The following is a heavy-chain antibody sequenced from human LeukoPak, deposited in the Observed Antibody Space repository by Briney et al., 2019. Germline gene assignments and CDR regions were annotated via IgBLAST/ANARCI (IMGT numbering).Heavy chain of an antibody. V-gene: IGHV1-2*02. Sequence: SVTVSCKASGYTFTGYYMHWVRQAPGQGLEWMGWINPTSGDTNYAQKFQGSVNLTMDTSISTAYMELSRLRSDDTAVYYCARDLGAYYYDSSGSQPGDAFDIWGQGTMVTVSS. CDR1: GYTFTGYY. CDR3: ARDLGAYYYDSSGSQPGDAFDI. CDR2: INPTSGDT. D-gene: IGHD3-22*01. J-gene: IGHJ3*02.